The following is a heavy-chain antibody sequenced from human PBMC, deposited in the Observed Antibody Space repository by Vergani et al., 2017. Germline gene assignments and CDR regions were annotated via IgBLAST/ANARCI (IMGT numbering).Heavy chain of an antibody. CDR3: ATKSCGTPVCQIGYFRE. V-gene: IGHV3-30*03. Sequence: QVHLVESGGGVVQPGRSLRLSCVVSGFTSSYYGMHWVRQAPGKGLEWVAVISYDGTQKYYADSVKGRFTISRDNSKSTLYLQMNSLRTEDTAVYYCATKSCGTPVCQIGYFREWCEGTLVSVSS. CDR2: ISYDGTQK. CDR1: GFTSSYYG. D-gene: IGHD1-1*01. J-gene: IGHJ1*01.